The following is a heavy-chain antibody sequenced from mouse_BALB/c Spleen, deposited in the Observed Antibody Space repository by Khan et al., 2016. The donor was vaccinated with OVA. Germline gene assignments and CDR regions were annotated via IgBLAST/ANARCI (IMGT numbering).Heavy chain of an antibody. Sequence: VQLKESGPGLVKPSQSLSLTCTVTGYSITSDYAWNWIRQFPGNKLEWMGYISYSGSTSYNPSLKSRISITRDTSKNPFFLQLNSVTTEDTATYYCARGGYYYGSSSFAYWGQGTLVTVSA. J-gene: IGHJ3*01. V-gene: IGHV3-2*02. D-gene: IGHD1-1*01. CDR3: ARGGYYYGSSSFAY. CDR2: ISYSGST. CDR1: GYSITSDYA.